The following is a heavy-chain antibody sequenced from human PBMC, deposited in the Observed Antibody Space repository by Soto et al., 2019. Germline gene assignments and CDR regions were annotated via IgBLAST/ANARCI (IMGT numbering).Heavy chain of an antibody. CDR2: IIPIFGTA. CDR1: GGTFSIYA. V-gene: IGHV1-69*13. D-gene: IGHD1-7*01. Sequence: SVKVSCKASGGTFSIYAISCVLQSPGQWLEWMGGIIPIFGTANYAQKFQGRVTITADESTSTAYMELSSLRSEDTAVYYCARRDNWNSNWFDPWGQGTLVTVSS. CDR3: ARRDNWNSNWFDP. J-gene: IGHJ5*02.